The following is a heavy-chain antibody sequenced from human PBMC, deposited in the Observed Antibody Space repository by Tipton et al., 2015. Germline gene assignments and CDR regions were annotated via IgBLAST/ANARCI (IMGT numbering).Heavy chain of an antibody. V-gene: IGHV4-31*02. D-gene: IGHD3-22*01. Sequence: LRLSCTVSGGSISSGGYYWSWIRQHPGKGLEWIGYIYYSGGTNYNPSLKSRVTISVDTSKNQFSLKLSSVTAADTAVYYCARAPYYYDSSGPAPHGFDIWGQGTMVTVSS. CDR1: GGSISSGGYY. J-gene: IGHJ3*02. CDR2: IYYSGGT. CDR3: ARAPYYYDSSGPAPHGFDI.